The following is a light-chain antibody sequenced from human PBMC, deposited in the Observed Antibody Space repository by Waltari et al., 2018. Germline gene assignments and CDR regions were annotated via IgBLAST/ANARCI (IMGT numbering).Light chain of an antibody. CDR2: GAA. CDR3: QQYGSSVMYT. V-gene: IGKV3-20*01. J-gene: IGKJ2*01. Sequence: EIVLTQSPGTLSLSPGERATLSCRASQSVSRSLAWYQQKPGQAPRLLIYGAASRATGSPDRFSGSGSGTDFTLTISRLEPEDFAVYYCQQYGSSVMYTFGQGTKLEIK. CDR1: QSVSRS.